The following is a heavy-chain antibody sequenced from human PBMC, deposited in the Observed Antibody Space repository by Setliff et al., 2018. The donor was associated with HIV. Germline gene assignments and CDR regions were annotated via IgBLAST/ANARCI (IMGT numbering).Heavy chain of an antibody. CDR3: AKDFATVVGAMEYYFDY. V-gene: IGHV3-30*14. CDR1: GFTFTNYA. D-gene: IGHD1-26*01. Sequence: AGGSLRLSCAASGFTFTNYAMHWVRQAPGKGLEWVAVLSYDGNHYYYADSVKGRFSISRDNSKNTLFLQMNNLRPEDTAVYYCAKDFATVVGAMEYYFDYWGQGTLVTVSS. J-gene: IGHJ4*02. CDR2: LSYDGNHY.